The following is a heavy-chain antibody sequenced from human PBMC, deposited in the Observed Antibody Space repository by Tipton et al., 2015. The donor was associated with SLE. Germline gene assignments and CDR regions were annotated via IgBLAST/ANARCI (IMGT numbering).Heavy chain of an antibody. V-gene: IGHV1-18*01. Sequence: QSGAEVEKPGASVKVSCKASGYTFTSYGISWVRQAPGQGLEWMGWISAYNGNTNYAQKLQGRVTMTTDTSTSTAYMELRSLRSDDTAVYYCARVYYDSSGYYSPRYGMDVWGQGTTVTVSS. D-gene: IGHD3-22*01. CDR1: GYTFTSYG. J-gene: IGHJ6*02. CDR3: ARVYYDSSGYYSPRYGMDV. CDR2: ISAYNGNT.